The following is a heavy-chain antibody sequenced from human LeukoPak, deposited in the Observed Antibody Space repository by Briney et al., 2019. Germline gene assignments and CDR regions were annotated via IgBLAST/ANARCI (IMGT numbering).Heavy chain of an antibody. Sequence: PGRSLRLSCAASGFTFSSYAMSWVRQAPGKGLEWVSAISGSGGSTYYADSVKGRFTISRDNSKNTLYLQMNSLRAKDTAVYYCAKDSTRLRLGELSNDYWGQGTLVTVSS. CDR2: ISGSGGST. CDR3: AKDSTRLRLGELSNDY. D-gene: IGHD3-16*02. CDR1: GFTFSSYA. V-gene: IGHV3-23*01. J-gene: IGHJ4*02.